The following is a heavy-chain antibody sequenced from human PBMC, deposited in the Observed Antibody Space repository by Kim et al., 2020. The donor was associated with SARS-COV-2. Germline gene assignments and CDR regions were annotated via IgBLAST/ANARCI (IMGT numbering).Heavy chain of an antibody. D-gene: IGHD2-2*03. CDR2: IYHSGST. Sequence: SETLSLTCAVSGGSISSGGYSWSWIRQPPGKGLEWIGYIYHSGSTYYNPSLKSRVTISVDRSKNQFSLKLSSVTAADTAVYYCARALLGYCSSTSCYPPYYYYGMDVWGQGTTVTVSS. CDR3: ARALLGYCSSTSCYPPYYYYGMDV. CDR1: GGSISSGGYS. V-gene: IGHV4-30-2*01. J-gene: IGHJ6*02.